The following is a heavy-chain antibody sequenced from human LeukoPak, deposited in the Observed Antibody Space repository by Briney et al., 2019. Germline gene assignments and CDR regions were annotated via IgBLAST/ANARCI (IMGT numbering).Heavy chain of an antibody. J-gene: IGHJ4*02. Sequence: KVSCKTSGYSLTNYLIGWVRQKPGKGLEWVGIIHPGDSETRYSPSFQGPVTISVDNTISTAHPQWSSLKASDIAMEYCARRRGAVRGEIDSWGWGKVVIVS. CDR1: GYSLTNYL. CDR2: IHPGDSET. CDR3: ARRRGAVRGEIDS. V-gene: IGHV5-51*01. D-gene: IGHD3-10*01.